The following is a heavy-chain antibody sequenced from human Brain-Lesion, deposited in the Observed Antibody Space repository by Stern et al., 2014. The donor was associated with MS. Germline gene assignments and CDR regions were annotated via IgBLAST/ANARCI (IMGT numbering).Heavy chain of an antibody. CDR2: MNPYSGNT. V-gene: IGHV1-8*01. D-gene: IGHD2-2*01. J-gene: IGHJ4*02. CDR1: GYTFSSYD. Sequence: QVQLVQSGAEVMKPGASVKVSCKASGYTFSSYDITWVRQASGHGLEWMGWMNPYSGNTGYAQKFKGRVSMTSDPSISTVYMELTSLTSDDTAVYFCARAVRNQLLSEYWGQGTLVTVSS. CDR3: ARAVRNQLLSEY.